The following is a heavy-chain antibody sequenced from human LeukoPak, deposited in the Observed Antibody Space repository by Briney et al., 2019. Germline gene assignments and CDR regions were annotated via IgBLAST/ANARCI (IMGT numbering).Heavy chain of an antibody. CDR2: IYHSGST. Sequence: SQTLSLTCSVSGGSISSGPYFWSWIRQPPGKGLEWIGYIYHSGSTYYNPSLKSRVTISVDRSKNQFSLKLSSVTAADTAVYYCARDGAMVRGVITTTYDYWGQGTLVTVSS. CDR3: ARDGAMVRGVITTTYDY. V-gene: IGHV4-30-2*01. J-gene: IGHJ4*02. CDR1: GGSISSGPYF. D-gene: IGHD3-10*01.